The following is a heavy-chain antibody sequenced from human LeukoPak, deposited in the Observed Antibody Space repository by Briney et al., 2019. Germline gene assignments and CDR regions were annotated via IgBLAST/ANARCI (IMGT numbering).Heavy chain of an antibody. Sequence: GRSLRLSCAASGFTFSSYAMSWVRQAPGKGLEWVSSISGSGGSTYYADSVKGRFTISRDNSKNTLYLQMNSLRAEDTAVYYCARGGGGSYHRYYFDYWGQGTPVTVSS. J-gene: IGHJ4*02. D-gene: IGHD2-15*01. CDR2: ISGSGGST. V-gene: IGHV3-23*01. CDR1: GFTFSSYA. CDR3: ARGGGGSYHRYYFDY.